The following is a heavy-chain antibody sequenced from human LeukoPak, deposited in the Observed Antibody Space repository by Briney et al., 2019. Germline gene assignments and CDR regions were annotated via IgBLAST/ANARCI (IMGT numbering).Heavy chain of an antibody. D-gene: IGHD3-22*01. CDR1: GFTFSSYA. Sequence: PGGSLRLSCAASGFTFSSYAMSWVRQAPGKGLEWVSGISWNSGSIGYADSVKGRLTISRDNAKNSLYLQMNSLRAEDTALYYCAKDRYPFDLVKNWFDPWGQGTLVTVSS. CDR3: AKDRYPFDLVKNWFDP. CDR2: ISWNSGSI. J-gene: IGHJ5*02. V-gene: IGHV3-9*01.